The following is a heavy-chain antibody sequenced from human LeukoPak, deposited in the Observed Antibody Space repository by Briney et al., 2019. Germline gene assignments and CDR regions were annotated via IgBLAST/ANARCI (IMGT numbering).Heavy chain of an antibody. V-gene: IGHV4-4*07. CDR1: GGSISGYF. D-gene: IGHD5-12*01. J-gene: IGHJ4*02. CDR2: IYSSGSN. CDR3: AREPTSGREPTSGRCLDY. Sequence: SETLSLTCTVSGGSISGYFWSWIRQPAGKGLEWIGRIYSSGSNNYNPSLKSRVTMSLDTSKNHLSLNLSSVTAADTAVYYCAREPTSGREPTSGRCLDYWGQGTLVTVSS.